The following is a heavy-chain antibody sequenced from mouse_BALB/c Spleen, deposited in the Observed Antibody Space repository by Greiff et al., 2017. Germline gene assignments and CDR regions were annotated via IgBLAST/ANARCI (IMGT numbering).Heavy chain of an antibody. CDR1: GFNIKDTY. J-gene: IGHJ2*01. V-gene: IGHV14-3*02. CDR2: IDPANGNT. CDR3: AHYFDD. Sequence: EVQLQQSGAELVKPGASVKLSCTASGFNIKDTYMHWVKQRPEQGLEWIGRIDPANGNTKYDPKFQGKATITADTASNTAYLRLSSLTSEDTAVYYCAHYFDDWGQGTTLTVSS.